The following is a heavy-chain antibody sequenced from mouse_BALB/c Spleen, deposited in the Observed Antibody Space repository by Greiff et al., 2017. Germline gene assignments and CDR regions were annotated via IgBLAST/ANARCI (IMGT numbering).Heavy chain of an antibody. Sequence: QVQLKESGAELARPGASVKLSCKASGYTFTDYYINWVKQRTGQGLEWIGEIYPGSGNTYYNEKFKGKATLTADKSSSTAYMQLSSLTSEDSAVYFCARRWLLWGQGTSVTVSS. D-gene: IGHD2-3*01. CDR1: GYTFTDYY. V-gene: IGHV1-77*01. CDR3: ARRWLL. CDR2: IYPGSGNT. J-gene: IGHJ4*01.